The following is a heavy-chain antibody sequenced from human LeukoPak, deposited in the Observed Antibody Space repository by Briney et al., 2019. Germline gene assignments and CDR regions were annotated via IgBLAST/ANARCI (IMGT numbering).Heavy chain of an antibody. CDR1: GFTFSSYA. J-gene: IGHJ3*02. CDR2: ISGSGSTT. CDR3: AISAEPGAFDI. D-gene: IGHD1-26*01. V-gene: IGHV3-23*01. Sequence: GGSLRLSCAASGFTFSSYALNWVRQAPGKGLEWVSGISGSGSTTYYADSVKGRFTISRDNAKNSLYLQMNSLRAEDTAVYYCAISAEPGAFDIWGQGTMVTVSS.